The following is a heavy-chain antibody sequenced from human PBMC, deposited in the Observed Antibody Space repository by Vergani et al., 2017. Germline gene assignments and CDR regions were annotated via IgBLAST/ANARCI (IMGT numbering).Heavy chain of an antibody. D-gene: IGHD2-2*01. CDR2: IIPIFGTA. CDR1: GCTFSSYA. CDR3: AGGDIVVVPDAGYDWFDP. Sequence: QVQLVQSGAEVKKPGSSVKVSCKASGCTFSSYAISWVRQAPGQGLEWMGVIIPIFGTANYVQKFQGRVTITADDSTSTAYMELSSLRSEDTAVYYCAGGDIVVVPDAGYDWFDPWGQGTLVTVSS. J-gene: IGHJ5*02. V-gene: IGHV1-69*01.